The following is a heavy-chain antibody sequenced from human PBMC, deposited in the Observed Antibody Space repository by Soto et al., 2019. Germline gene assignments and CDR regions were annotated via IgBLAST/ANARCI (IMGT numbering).Heavy chain of an antibody. V-gene: IGHV4-59*01. CDR2: LYYSGTT. CDR3: GRNSNDVFRYRYMDV. CDR1: GASMTRCF. Sequence: SIPCTVCGASMTRCFWISIRQSPGRGQEWIGYLYYSGTTNYNPSLKGRVTISVDTSNNQFSLKLNSVTAADTAVYFCGRNSNDVFRYRYMDVWCKGTTVPVSS. J-gene: IGHJ6*03. D-gene: IGHD1-1*01.